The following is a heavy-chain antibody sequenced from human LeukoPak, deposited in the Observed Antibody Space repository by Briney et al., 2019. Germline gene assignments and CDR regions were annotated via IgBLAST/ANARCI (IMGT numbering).Heavy chain of an antibody. CDR2: INSDGSTT. CDR1: QFTFSTSW. Sequence: GGSLRLSCTASQFTFSTSWMNWVRQAPGEGLVWVSRINSDGSTTNYAASVKGRFTISRDNTKNTLYLQMNSLRAEDTAVYYCVRVTPIYGGDCWGQGTLVTVSS. J-gene: IGHJ4*02. V-gene: IGHV3-74*01. D-gene: IGHD4-17*01. CDR3: VRVTPIYGGDC.